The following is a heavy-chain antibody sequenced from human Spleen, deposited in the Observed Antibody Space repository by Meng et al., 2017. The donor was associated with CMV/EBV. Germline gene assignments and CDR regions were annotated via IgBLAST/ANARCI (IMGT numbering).Heavy chain of an antibody. CDR1: GGSISSSSYY. V-gene: IGHV4-39*07. Sequence: QLQLQEWGPGLVKPSETLSLTCTVSGGSISSSSYYWGWIRQPPGKGLEWIGSIYYSGSTYYNPSLKSRVTISVDTSKNQFSLKLSSVTAADTAVYYCAPLPRIQLWLLGTDWGFGWGQGTLVTVSS. J-gene: IGHJ4*02. D-gene: IGHD5-18*01. CDR2: IYYSGST. CDR3: APLPRIQLWLLGTDWGFG.